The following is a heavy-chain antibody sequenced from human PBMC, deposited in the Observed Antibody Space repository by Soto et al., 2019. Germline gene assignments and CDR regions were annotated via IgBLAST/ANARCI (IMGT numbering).Heavy chain of an antibody. J-gene: IGHJ6*02. CDR1: GYTFTSYG. D-gene: IGHD3-22*01. Sequence: ASVKVSCKASGYTFTSYGISWVRQAPGQGLEWMGWISAYNGNTNYAQKLQGRVTMTTDTSTSTAYMELRSLRSDDTAMYYCARLDYYDSSGYYRRSYYYYGMDVWGQGTTVTVSS. CDR2: ISAYNGNT. CDR3: ARLDYYDSSGYYRRSYYYYGMDV. V-gene: IGHV1-18*04.